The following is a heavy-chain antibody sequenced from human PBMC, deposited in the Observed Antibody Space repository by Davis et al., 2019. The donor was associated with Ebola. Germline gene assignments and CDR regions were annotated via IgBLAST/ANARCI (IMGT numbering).Heavy chain of an antibody. J-gene: IGHJ6*04. CDR3: ASSYGMDV. V-gene: IGHV3-7*01. CDR1: GFTFSSYW. Sequence: GGSLRLSCAASGFTFSSYWMSWVRQAPGKGLEWVANIKEDGSEKHYVDSVKGRFTISRDNAKNSLYVQMNSLRAEDTAVYYCASSYGMDVWGKETTVTVSS. CDR2: IKEDGSEK.